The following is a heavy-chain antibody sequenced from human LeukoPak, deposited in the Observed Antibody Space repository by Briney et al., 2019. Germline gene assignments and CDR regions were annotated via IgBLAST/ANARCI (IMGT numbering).Heavy chain of an antibody. CDR3: ATAVHRGGY. V-gene: IGHV5-51*01. CDR2: IYPGDSDT. D-gene: IGHD2-21*02. CDR1: GYGFTSYW. Sequence: GASLMTSCKGSGYGFTSYWIGWVRPMPGKGGEGMGIIYPGDSDTRYSPSFQGQVTISADKSISTAYLQWSSLKASDTAMYYCATAVHRGGYWGQGTLVTVSS. J-gene: IGHJ4*02.